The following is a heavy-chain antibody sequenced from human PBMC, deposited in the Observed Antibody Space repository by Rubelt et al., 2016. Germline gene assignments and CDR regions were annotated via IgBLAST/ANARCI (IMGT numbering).Heavy chain of an antibody. CDR1: GFTFSSFS. D-gene: IGHD4-17*01. CDR3: VSALGKEIYGDC. J-gene: IGHJ4*02. V-gene: IGHV3-64D*06. CDR2: ITPGGDGT. Sequence: EVQLVESGGDLVQPGGSLRLSCSASGFTFSSFSMHWVRQAPGKGLEYVSAITPGGDGTYYADSVKGRFTISRDNSKNTLYLQLSRLRAEDTAVYYCVSALGKEIYGDCWGQGTLVTVSS.